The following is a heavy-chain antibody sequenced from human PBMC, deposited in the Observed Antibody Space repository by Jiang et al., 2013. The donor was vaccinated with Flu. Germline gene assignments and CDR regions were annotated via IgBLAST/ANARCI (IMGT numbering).Heavy chain of an antibody. Sequence: FSSYAISWVRQAPGQGLEWMGGIIPXFGTANYAQKFQGRVTITADKSTSTAYMELSSLRSEDTAVYYCASKQLVGPMAFDYWGQGTLVTVSS. CDR3: ASKQLVGPMAFDY. D-gene: IGHD6-13*01. CDR1: FSSYA. V-gene: IGHV1-69*06. CDR2: IIPXFGTA. J-gene: IGHJ4*02.